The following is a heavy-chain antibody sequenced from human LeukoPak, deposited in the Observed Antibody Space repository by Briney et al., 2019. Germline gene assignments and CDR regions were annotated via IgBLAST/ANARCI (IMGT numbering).Heavy chain of an antibody. V-gene: IGHV1-69*13. J-gene: IGHJ4*02. Sequence: SVTVSCTASGGTFSSYAISWVRQAPGQGLEWMGGIIPIFGTANYAQKFQGRVTITADESTSTAYMELSSLRSEDTAVYYCARANGYNSVEIDYWGQGTLVTVSS. CDR3: ARANGYNSVEIDY. D-gene: IGHD5-24*01. CDR2: IIPIFGTA. CDR1: GGTFSSYA.